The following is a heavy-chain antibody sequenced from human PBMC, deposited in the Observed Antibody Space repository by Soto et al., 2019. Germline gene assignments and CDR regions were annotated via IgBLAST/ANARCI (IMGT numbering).Heavy chain of an antibody. CDR3: TTALTSITMIVVVS. CDR2: IKSKTDGGTT. J-gene: IGHJ4*02. Sequence: EVQLVETGGGLVKPGGSLRLSCAASGFTFSNAWMSWVRQAPGKGLEWVGRIKSKTDGGTTDYAAPVKGRFTISRDDSKNTLYLQMNSLKTEDTAVYYCTTALTSITMIVVVSWGQGTLVTVSS. CDR1: GFTFSNAW. D-gene: IGHD3-22*01. V-gene: IGHV3-15*01.